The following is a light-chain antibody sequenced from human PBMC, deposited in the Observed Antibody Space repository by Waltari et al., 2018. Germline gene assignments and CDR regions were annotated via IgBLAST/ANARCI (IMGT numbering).Light chain of an antibody. CDR2: GNS. V-gene: IGLV1-40*01. CDR1: SSNIGAGYD. CDR3: QSYDSSLSLWV. J-gene: IGLJ3*02. Sequence: QRVTISCTGSSSNIGAGYDVHWYQQLPGTAPKLLIYGNSNRPSGVPDRFSGSKSGTSASLAITGLQAEDEADYYSQSYDSSLSLWVFGGGTKLTVL.